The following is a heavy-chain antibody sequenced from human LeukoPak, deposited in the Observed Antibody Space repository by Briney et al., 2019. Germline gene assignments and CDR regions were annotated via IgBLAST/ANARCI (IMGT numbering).Heavy chain of an antibody. D-gene: IGHD3-22*01. CDR2: ISYDGSNK. V-gene: IGHV3-30*04. CDR3: AKEITKKVGGGGFDY. Sequence: GGSLRLSCAASGFTFSSYAMHWVRQAPGKGLEWVAVISYDGSNKYYADSVKGRFTISRDNSKNTLYLQMNSLRAEDTAVYYVAKEITKKVGGGGFDYWGQGTLVTVSS. CDR1: GFTFSSYA. J-gene: IGHJ4*02.